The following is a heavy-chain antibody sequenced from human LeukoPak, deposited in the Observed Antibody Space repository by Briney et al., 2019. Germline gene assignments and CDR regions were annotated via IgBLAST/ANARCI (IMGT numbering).Heavy chain of an antibody. Sequence: GGSLRLSCAASGFTVTNAWVSWARQAPGKGREWGGRIRSKTAGGTTDYAAPVKGRFTISRDDSKNTLYLQMNSLRAEDTALYYCAEAHCGTSSCSRVDYWGQGTLVTVSS. CDR2: IRSKTAGGTT. V-gene: IGHV3-15*01. CDR1: GFTVTNAW. J-gene: IGHJ4*01. CDR3: AEAHCGTSSCSRVDY. D-gene: IGHD2-2*01.